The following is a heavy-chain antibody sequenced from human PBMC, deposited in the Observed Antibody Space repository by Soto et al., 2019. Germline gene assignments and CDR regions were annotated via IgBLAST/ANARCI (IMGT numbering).Heavy chain of an antibody. CDR3: TTYYSTVTTEYYFDY. J-gene: IGHJ4*02. CDR1: GFTFSNAW. V-gene: IGHV3-15*01. CDR2: IKSKTDGGTT. D-gene: IGHD4-17*01. Sequence: EVQLMESGGGLVKPGGSLRLSCAASGFTFSNAWMSWVRQAPGKGLEWVGRIKSKTDGGTTDYAAPVKGRFTISRDDSKNTLYLQMNSLKTEDTAVYYCTTYYSTVTTEYYFDYWGQGTLVTVSS.